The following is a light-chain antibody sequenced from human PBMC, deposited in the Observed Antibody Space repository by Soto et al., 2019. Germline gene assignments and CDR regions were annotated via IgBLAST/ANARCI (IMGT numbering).Light chain of an antibody. Sequence: QSALTQPPSASGSPGQSVTISCTGTKNDIGVYDFVSWYQHHPGKAPRLIIYEVVQRPSGVPDRFSGSKSGNTASLTVSGLQAADEADYFCSSYISSTTLVVFGGGTKLTVL. V-gene: IGLV2-8*01. CDR2: EVV. CDR1: KNDIGVYDF. CDR3: SSYISSTTLVV. J-gene: IGLJ2*01.